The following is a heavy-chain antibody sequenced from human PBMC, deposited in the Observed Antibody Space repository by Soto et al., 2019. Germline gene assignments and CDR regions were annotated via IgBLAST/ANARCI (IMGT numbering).Heavy chain of an antibody. Sequence: GGSLRLSCAASGFTFSSYAMSWVRQAPGKGLEWVSAISGSGGSTYYADSVKGRFTISRDNSKNTLYLQMNSLRAEDTAVYYCAKMEYQLLCCGYLDYWGQGTLVTVSS. CDR2: ISGSGGST. D-gene: IGHD2-2*01. CDR1: GFTFSSYA. CDR3: AKMEYQLLCCGYLDY. V-gene: IGHV3-23*01. J-gene: IGHJ4*02.